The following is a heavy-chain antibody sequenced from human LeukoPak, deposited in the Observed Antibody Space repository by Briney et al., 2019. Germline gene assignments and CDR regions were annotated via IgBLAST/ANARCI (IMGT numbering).Heavy chain of an antibody. V-gene: IGHV3-74*01. D-gene: IGHD1-26*01. J-gene: IGHJ4*02. CDR1: GFIFSSYW. CDR2: INSDGSNT. CDR3: GRDLGGRSGL. Sequence: SGGSLRLSCAASGFIFSSYWMYWVRQAPGKGLVWVAHINSDGSNTNYADSVTGRFRISRDNAENTLYLQMNSLRAEDTAVYYCGRDLGGRSGLWGQGTLVTVSS.